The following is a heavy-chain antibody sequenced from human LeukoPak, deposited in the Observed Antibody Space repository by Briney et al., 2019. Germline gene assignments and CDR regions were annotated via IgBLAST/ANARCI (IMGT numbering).Heavy chain of an antibody. CDR3: ARSPYSSGYYYYGMDV. Sequence: GGSLRLSCAASGFTFSSYAMHWVRQAPGKGLEWVAVISYDGSNKYYADSVKGRFTISRDNSMNTLYLQMNSLRAEDTAVYYCARSPYSSGYYYYGMDVWGQGTTVTVSS. D-gene: IGHD3-22*01. V-gene: IGHV3-30-3*01. J-gene: IGHJ6*02. CDR2: ISYDGSNK. CDR1: GFTFSSYA.